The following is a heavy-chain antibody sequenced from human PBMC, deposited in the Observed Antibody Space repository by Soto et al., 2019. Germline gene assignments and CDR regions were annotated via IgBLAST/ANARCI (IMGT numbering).Heavy chain of an antibody. D-gene: IGHD4-17*01. Sequence: QLQLQESGSGLVKPSQTLSLACAVSGGSISSGGYSWSWIRQPPGKGLEWIGYIYHTGTTYYNPSLKSRLTISVDMSRNQFSLKLSSVTAADTAVYYCARAHYGDYGYGMDVWGQGTTVTVSS. CDR1: GGSISSGGYS. V-gene: IGHV4-30-2*01. CDR2: IYHTGTT. J-gene: IGHJ6*02. CDR3: ARAHYGDYGYGMDV.